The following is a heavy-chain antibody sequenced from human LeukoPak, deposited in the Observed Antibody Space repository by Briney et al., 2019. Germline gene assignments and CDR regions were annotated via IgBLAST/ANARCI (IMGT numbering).Heavy chain of an antibody. Sequence: ETLSLTPIDSGGSGIGYYRNWIRQPPGKGVKWIGYIYYNGRTNYNPSLKSRVTISVDTSKNQFSLKLSSVTVADTAVYYCAGTRYFDWLLPELDYWGQGSLVTVSS. CDR3: AGTRYFDWLLPELDY. J-gene: IGHJ4*02. CDR1: GGSGIGYY. V-gene: IGHV4-59*02. D-gene: IGHD3-9*01. CDR2: IYYNGRT.